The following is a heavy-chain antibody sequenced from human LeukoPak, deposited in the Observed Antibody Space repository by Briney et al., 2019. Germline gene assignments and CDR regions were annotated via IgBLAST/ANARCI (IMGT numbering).Heavy chain of an antibody. Sequence: PGGSLRLSCAASGFTFSSYRMSWVRQAPGKGLEWVANIKQDGSEKYYVDSVKGRFTISRDNAKNSLYLQMNSLRAEDTAVYYCARESDDFWSGYYDYWGQGTLVTVSS. CDR1: GFTFSSYR. CDR3: ARESDDFWSGYYDY. V-gene: IGHV3-7*01. D-gene: IGHD3-3*01. CDR2: IKQDGSEK. J-gene: IGHJ4*02.